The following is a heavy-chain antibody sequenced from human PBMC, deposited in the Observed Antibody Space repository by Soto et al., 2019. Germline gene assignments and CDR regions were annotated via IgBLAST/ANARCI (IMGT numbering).Heavy chain of an antibody. J-gene: IGHJ3*02. V-gene: IGHV1-24*01. CDR2: FDPEDGET. CDR3: ATPTELHYYDSSGRDNAFDI. D-gene: IGHD3-22*01. Sequence: GASVKVSCKVSGYTLTELSMHWVRQAPGKGLEWMGGFDPEDGETIYAQKFQGRVTMTEDTSTDTAYMELSSLRSEDTAVYYCATPTELHYYDSSGRDNAFDIWGQGTMVTVS. CDR1: GYTLTELS.